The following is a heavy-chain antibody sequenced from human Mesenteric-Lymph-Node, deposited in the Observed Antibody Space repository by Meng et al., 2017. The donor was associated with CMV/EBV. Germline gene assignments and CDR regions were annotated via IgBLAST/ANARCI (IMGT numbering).Heavy chain of an antibody. Sequence: QVQLVQSGAEVKKPGASVSVSCKASGYTFIDYYINWVRQAPGQGLEWMGRINPKTGGRSYAQNFQGRVTMTRDTSINTAYMEVNRLHSDDTAMYYCARDRDTDWYSPFDYWGPGTLVTVSS. J-gene: IGHJ4*02. CDR1: GYTFIDYY. D-gene: IGHD3-9*01. CDR3: ARDRDTDWYSPFDY. V-gene: IGHV1-2*06. CDR2: INPKTGGR.